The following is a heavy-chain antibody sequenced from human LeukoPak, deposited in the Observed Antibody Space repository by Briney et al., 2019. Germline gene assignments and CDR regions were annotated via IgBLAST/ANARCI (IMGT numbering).Heavy chain of an antibody. CDR2: IKEDGSER. V-gene: IGHV3-7*05. CDR3: AREPALDIVVVVAARYYYFGMDV. Sequence: GGSQRLSCAASAFTFSSYWMSWVRQAPGKGLEWVANIKEDGSERYYVDSVKGRFSISRDNAKNALYLQMNSLRAEDTAVYYCAREPALDIVVVVAARYYYFGMDVWGQGTTVTVSS. D-gene: IGHD2-15*01. CDR1: AFTFSSYW. J-gene: IGHJ6*02.